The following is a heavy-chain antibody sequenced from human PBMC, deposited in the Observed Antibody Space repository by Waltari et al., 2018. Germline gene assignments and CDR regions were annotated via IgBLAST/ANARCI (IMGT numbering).Heavy chain of an antibody. CDR3: AKDGPYCSGGSCYSLDRGTFDY. V-gene: IGHV3-30*02. CDR1: GFTFSSYG. D-gene: IGHD2-15*01. CDR2: IRYDGSNK. Sequence: QVQLVESGGGVVQPGGSLRLSCAASGFTFSSYGMHWVRQAPGKGLEWVAFIRYDGSNKYYADSVKGRFTISRDKSKNTLYLQMNSLRAEDTAVYYCAKDGPYCSGGSCYSLDRGTFDYWGQGTLVTVSS. J-gene: IGHJ4*02.